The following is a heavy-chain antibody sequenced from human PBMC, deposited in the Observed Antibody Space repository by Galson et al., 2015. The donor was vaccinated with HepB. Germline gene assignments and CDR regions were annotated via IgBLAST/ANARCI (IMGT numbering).Heavy chain of an antibody. J-gene: IGHJ6*02. Sequence: SLRLSCAASGFTLSGYSLNWVRQAPGKGLEWISYISSSASSIYYADSVKGRFTISRDNAKNSLYLQMNSLRAEDTAVYYCASFGGATRRREVYYYGMDVWGQGTTVTVSS. D-gene: IGHD2-15*01. V-gene: IGHV3-48*04. CDR1: GFTLSGYS. CDR3: ASFGGATRRREVYYYGMDV. CDR2: ISSSASSI.